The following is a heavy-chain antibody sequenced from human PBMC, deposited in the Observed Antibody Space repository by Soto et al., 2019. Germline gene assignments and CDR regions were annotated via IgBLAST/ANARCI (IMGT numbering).Heavy chain of an antibody. J-gene: IGHJ3*02. Sequence: SETLSLTCTVSGGSVSSGSYYWSWIRQPPGKGLEWIGYIYYSGSTNYNPSLKSRVTISVDTSKNQFSLKLSSVTAADTAVYYWAGTVNEVYVGGGYRGGAFDIWGQGTMVTVSS. CDR1: GGSVSSGSYY. CDR2: IYYSGST. V-gene: IGHV4-61*01. CDR3: AGTVNEVYVGGGYRGGAFDI. D-gene: IGHD3-16*02.